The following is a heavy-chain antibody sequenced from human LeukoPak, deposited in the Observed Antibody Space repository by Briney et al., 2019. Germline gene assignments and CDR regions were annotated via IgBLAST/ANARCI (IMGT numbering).Heavy chain of an antibody. CDR1: GGSISNYY. D-gene: IGHD1-1*01. CDR2: IYYSGNT. CDR3: TRDVGTYAFDI. Sequence: SETLSLTCTVSGGSISNYYWSWIRQPPGKGPECIRYIYYSGNTNYNPSLKSRVTISVHTSKNQFSLKLSSVTAADTAVYYCTRDVGTYAFDIWGQGTMVTVSS. J-gene: IGHJ3*02. V-gene: IGHV4-59*01.